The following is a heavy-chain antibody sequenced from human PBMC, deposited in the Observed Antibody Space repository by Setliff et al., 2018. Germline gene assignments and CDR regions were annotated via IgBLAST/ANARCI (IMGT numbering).Heavy chain of an antibody. CDR2: INRSGST. Sequence: LSLTCAVYGGSFSGYYWSGSCQPPGKGLEWIGEINRSGSTNYNASLKSRVTKTVDTSKNQFALKVCSVTAADTAVYYCPRGGYSRGPPVYYFDYWGQGTLVTVSS. CDR3: PRGGYSRGPPVYYFDY. D-gene: IGHD6-13*01. V-gene: IGHV4-34*01. J-gene: IGHJ4*02. CDR1: GGSFSGYY.